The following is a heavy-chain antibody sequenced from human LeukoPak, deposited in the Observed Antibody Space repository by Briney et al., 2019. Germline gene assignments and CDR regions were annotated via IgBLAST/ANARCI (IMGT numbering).Heavy chain of an antibody. J-gene: IGHJ4*02. D-gene: IGHD6-6*01. CDR3: ARDRGTTSSAGYYFDT. CDR2: IWYDGSDK. Sequence: GGSLRLSCAASGFTFSTFGMHWVRQAPGKGLEWVAIIWYDGSDKYYADSVKGRFTVSRVNSKNTLHLQVNSLRAEDTAVYYCARDRGTTSSAGYYFDTWGQGALVTVSS. CDR1: GFTFSTFG. V-gene: IGHV3-33*01.